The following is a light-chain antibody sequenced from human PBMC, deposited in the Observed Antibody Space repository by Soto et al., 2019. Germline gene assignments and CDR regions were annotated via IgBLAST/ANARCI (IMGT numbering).Light chain of an antibody. CDR2: QTS. Sequence: IVVSQSPATLSVSQGERVTLSCRASQYINTRLAWYQHRPGQAPRLLIYQTSIRAAGIPARFSASGTGTDFTLTISDVQPEDFAVYYCHQRQSLPRTFGQGTKVDIK. CDR3: HQRQSLPRT. CDR1: QYINTR. J-gene: IGKJ1*01. V-gene: IGKV3D-15*03.